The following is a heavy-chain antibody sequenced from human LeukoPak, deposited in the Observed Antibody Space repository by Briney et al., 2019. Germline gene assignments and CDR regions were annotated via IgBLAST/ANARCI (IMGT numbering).Heavy chain of an antibody. CDR1: GFTFSSYA. Sequence: PGGXLRLSCAASGFTFSSYAMSWVRQAPGKGLEWVSAISGSASSTYYADSVKGRFTISRDNSKNTLYLQMNSLRADDTAVYYCAKGLIKSDPWGQGTLVTVSS. CDR2: ISGSASST. J-gene: IGHJ5*02. CDR3: AKGLIKSDP. V-gene: IGHV3-23*01. D-gene: IGHD3-10*01.